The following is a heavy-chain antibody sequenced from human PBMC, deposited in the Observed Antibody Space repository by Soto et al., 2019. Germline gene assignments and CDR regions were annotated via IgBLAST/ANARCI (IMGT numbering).Heavy chain of an antibody. CDR2: IIPIFGTA. CDR1: GDTFSSYA. J-gene: IGHJ4*02. D-gene: IGHD1-26*01. CDR3: ARDGIVGAEDDY. Sequence: SVKVYCKASGDTFSSYAISWVRQENGQGLEWMGGIIPIFGTANYAQKFQGRVTITADESTSTAYMELSSLRSEDTAVYYCARDGIVGAEDDYWGQGTLVTVSS. V-gene: IGHV1-69*13.